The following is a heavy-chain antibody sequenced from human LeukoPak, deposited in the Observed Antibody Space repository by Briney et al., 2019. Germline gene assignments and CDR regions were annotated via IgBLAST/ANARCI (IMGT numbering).Heavy chain of an antibody. CDR3: ARVAWDSSGYYYYYFDY. D-gene: IGHD3-22*01. CDR1: GYTFTGYY. V-gene: IGHV1-2*06. J-gene: IGHJ4*02. Sequence: ASVNVSCKASGYTFTGYYMHWVRQAPGQGLEWMGRINPNSGGTNYAQKFQGRVTMTRDTSISTAYMELSRLRSDDTAVYYCARVAWDSSGYYYYYFDYWGQGTLVTVSS. CDR2: INPNSGGT.